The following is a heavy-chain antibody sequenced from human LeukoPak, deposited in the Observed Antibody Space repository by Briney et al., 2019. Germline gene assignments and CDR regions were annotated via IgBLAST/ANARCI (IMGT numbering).Heavy chain of an antibody. CDR3: AKPARNYYGGAGVYFDY. CDR1: GFTFSSYG. CDR2: ISYDGSNK. J-gene: IGHJ4*02. D-gene: IGHD3-10*01. V-gene: IGHV3-30*18. Sequence: GGSLRLSCAASGFTFSSYGMHWVRQAPGKGLEWVAVISYDGSNKYYADSAKGRFTISRDNSKNTLYLQMNSLRAEDTAVYYCAKPARNYYGGAGVYFDYWGQGTLATVSS.